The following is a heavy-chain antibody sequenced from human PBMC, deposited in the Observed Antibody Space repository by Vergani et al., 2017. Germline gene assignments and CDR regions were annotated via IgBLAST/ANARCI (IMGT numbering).Heavy chain of an antibody. D-gene: IGHD5-12*01. J-gene: IGHJ6*03. V-gene: IGHV3-23*01. CDR3: ANSPRRSNDYDSSPYYYMDV. CDR1: GFSFAGYA. CDR2: LSGTGATT. Sequence: EAQLLESGGGLAQPGGSLRLSCAATGFSFAGYAMTWVRQAPGKGPEWVSTLSGTGATTDYADSVKGRFTISRDNSKNTLFLQMNNLRVEDTARYYCANSPRRSNDYDSSPYYYMDVWGNGTTVTVS.